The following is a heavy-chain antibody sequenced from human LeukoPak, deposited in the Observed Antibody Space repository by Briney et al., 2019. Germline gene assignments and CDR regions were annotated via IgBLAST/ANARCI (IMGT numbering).Heavy chain of an antibody. CDR1: GGTFSSYA. CDR2: IIPIFGIA. D-gene: IGHD3-10*01. CDR3: AREITMVRRVIGEMGSWFDP. Sequence: GASVKVSCKASGGTFSSYAISWVRQAPGQGLEWMGRIIPIFGIANYAQKFQGRVTITADKSTSTAYMELSSLRSEDTAVYYCAREITMVRRVIGEMGSWFDPWGQGTLVTVSS. V-gene: IGHV1-69*04. J-gene: IGHJ5*02.